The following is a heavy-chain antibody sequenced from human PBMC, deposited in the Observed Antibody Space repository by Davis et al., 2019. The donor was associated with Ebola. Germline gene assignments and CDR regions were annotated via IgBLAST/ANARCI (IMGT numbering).Heavy chain of an antibody. CDR2: IFPGDSDT. J-gene: IGHJ4*02. Sequence: GESLKISCKGSGYSFTIYWIAWVRHMPGEGLEWKGIIFPGDSDTRYSPSFQGQVTISADKSINSAYLQWNSLRASDTAIYYCARPSSGYEASFDYWGQGTLVTVSS. CDR3: ARPSSGYEASFDY. CDR1: GYSFTIYW. V-gene: IGHV5-51*01. D-gene: IGHD3-22*01.